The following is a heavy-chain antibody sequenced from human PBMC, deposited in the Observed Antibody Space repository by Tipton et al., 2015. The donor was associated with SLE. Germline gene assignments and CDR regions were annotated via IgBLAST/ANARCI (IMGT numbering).Heavy chain of an antibody. CDR3: ARDGGGDMLDF. V-gene: IGHV4-31*03. CDR1: GGSISSGTYY. J-gene: IGHJ4*02. Sequence: TLSLTCTVSGGSISSGTYYWTWIRQHPGKGLEWIGYIYSSGSTDYNPSLKSRVTMSVDTSKNQFSLSLTSLTPADTAIYFCARDGGGDMLDFWGQGALVTVSS. D-gene: IGHD2-21*02. CDR2: IYSSGST.